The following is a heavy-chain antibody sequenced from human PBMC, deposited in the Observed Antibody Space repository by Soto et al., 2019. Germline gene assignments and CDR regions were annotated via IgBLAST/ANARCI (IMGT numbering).Heavy chain of an antibody. D-gene: IGHD2-21*02. CDR3: ARRIVVVTALDY. CDR1: GYTFTSYA. CDR2: INAGNGNT. J-gene: IGHJ4*02. V-gene: IGHV1-3*01. Sequence: ASVKVSCKASGYTFTSYAMHWVRQAPGQRLEWMGWINAGNGNTKYSQKFQGRVTITRDTSASTAYMELSSLRSEDTAVYYCARRIVVVTALDYWGQGTLVNVSS.